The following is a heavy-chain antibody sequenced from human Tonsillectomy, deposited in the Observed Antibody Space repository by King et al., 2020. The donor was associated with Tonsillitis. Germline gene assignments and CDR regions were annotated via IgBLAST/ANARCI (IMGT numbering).Heavy chain of an antibody. J-gene: IGHJ6*02. V-gene: IGHV3-7*01. CDR1: GFTFSSYW. CDR2: IKQDGSEK. D-gene: IGHD2-2*01. CDR3: ARDEWVVVQRLYYYYGMGV. Sequence: VQLVESGGGLVQPGGSLRLSCAASGFTFSSYWMSWVRQAPGKGLEWVANIKQDGSEKYYVDSVKGRITISRDNAKNSLYLQMSSIRVEDTAVYYCARDEWVVVQRLYYYYGMGVCGPGTTVTVSS.